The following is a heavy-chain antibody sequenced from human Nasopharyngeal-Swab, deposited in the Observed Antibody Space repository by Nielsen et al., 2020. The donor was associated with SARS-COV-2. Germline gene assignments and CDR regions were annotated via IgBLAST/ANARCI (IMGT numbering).Heavy chain of an antibody. CDR1: GFTFSSYG. D-gene: IGHD6-19*01. Sequence: GASLPISCAASGFTFSSYGMHWVRQAPGKGLEWVAVIWYDGSNKYYADSVKGRFTISRDNSKNTLYLQMNSLRAEDTAVYYCARDKERAGYSSGWYGLGGQGTLVTVSS. V-gene: IGHV3-33*01. CDR3: ARDKERAGYSSGWYGL. CDR2: IWYDGSNK. J-gene: IGHJ4*02.